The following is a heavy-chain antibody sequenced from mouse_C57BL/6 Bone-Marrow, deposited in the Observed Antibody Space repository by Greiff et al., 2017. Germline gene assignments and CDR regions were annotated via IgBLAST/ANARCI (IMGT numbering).Heavy chain of an antibody. V-gene: IGHV5-12*01. J-gene: IGHJ4*01. CDR1: GFTFSDYY. D-gene: IGHD1-1*01. Sequence: EVKVEESGGGLVQPGGSLTLSCAASGFTFSDYYMYWVRQTPEKRLEWVAYISNGGGSTYYPDTVKGRFTISRDNAKNTLYLQMSRLKSEDTAMYYCARHDYYGSSYKGMDYWGQGTSVTVSS. CDR2: ISNGGGST. CDR3: ARHDYYGSSYKGMDY.